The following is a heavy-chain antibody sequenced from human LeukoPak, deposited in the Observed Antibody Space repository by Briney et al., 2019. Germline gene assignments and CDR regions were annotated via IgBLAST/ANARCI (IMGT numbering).Heavy chain of an antibody. D-gene: IGHD7-27*01. CDR3: AGEFASGWFDP. J-gene: IGHJ5*02. Sequence: ASVNVSCKASGYTFTNYYIHWVRQAPGQELEWMGVINPSGGSTSYAQKFQGRVTITRHTSTSTIDVDLSSLRCEDTTGYYIAGEFASGWFDPWGQGTLVTVSS. V-gene: IGHV1-46*01. CDR1: GYTFTNYY. CDR2: INPSGGST.